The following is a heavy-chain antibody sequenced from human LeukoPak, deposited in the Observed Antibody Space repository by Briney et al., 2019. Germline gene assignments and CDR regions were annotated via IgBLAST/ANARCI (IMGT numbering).Heavy chain of an antibody. J-gene: IGHJ5*02. V-gene: IGHV4-59*01. CDR3: ARGTSGSYYGVWFDP. CDR1: GGSFSGYY. D-gene: IGHD1-26*01. CDR2: IYYTGST. Sequence: SETLSLTCGVYGGSFSGYYWSWVRQPPGKVLEWIAYIYYTGSTNYNPSLKGRVTIALDTSKNQFSLKLSSVTAADTAVYYCARGTSGSYYGVWFDPWGQGTLVTVSS.